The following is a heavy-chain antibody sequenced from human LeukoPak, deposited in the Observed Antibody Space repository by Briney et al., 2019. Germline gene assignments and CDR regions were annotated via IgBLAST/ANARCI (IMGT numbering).Heavy chain of an antibody. CDR1: GYSFTTYW. J-gene: IGHJ4*02. V-gene: IGHV5-51*01. Sequence: GESLKISRKGSGYSFTTYWIGWVRQMPGKGLGWMGIIYPGDSDTRYNPSFQGQVTISADKSISTAYLQWSSLKASDTAMYYCARQYSSSDYDYWGQGTLVSVSS. CDR3: ARQYSSSDYDY. D-gene: IGHD6-6*01. CDR2: IYPGDSDT.